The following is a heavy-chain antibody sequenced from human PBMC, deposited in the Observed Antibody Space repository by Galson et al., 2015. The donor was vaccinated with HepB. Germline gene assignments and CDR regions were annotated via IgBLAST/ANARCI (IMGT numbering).Heavy chain of an antibody. Sequence: SLRLSCAASGFSFMTYWMIWVRQAPGKGLEWVATIRQDGGVTHYMDSVEGRFSVSRDNAKRSMFLQMDSLRAEDTAVYCCARGCGGAACPLYFDYWGQGALVAVSS. CDR1: GFSFMTYW. V-gene: IGHV3-7*03. J-gene: IGHJ4*02. D-gene: IGHD2-21*01. CDR3: ARGCGGAACPLYFDY. CDR2: IRQDGGVT.